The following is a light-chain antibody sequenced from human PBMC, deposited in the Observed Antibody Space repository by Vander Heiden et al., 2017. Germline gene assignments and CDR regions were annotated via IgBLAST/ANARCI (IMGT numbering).Light chain of an antibody. J-gene: IGLJ1*01. CDR3: GTWDSSLSDGFYV. Sequence: QSVLTQPPSASAAPGQKVTISCSGSSSNIGKNYISWYQHLPGTAPKVLIYENNKRPSGIPDRFSGSKSGTSATLDITGLQTGDEADYFCGTWDSSLSDGFYVFGTGTKVTVL. V-gene: IGLV1-51*01. CDR1: SSNIGKNY. CDR2: ENN.